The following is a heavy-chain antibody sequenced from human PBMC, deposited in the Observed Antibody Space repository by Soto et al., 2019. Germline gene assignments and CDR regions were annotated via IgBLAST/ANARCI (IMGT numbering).Heavy chain of an antibody. V-gene: IGHV3-30*03. Sequence: QVQLVESGGGVVQPGRSLRLSCAASGFTFSSYGMHWVRQAPGKGLEWVAVISYDGSNKYYADSVKGRFTISRDNSKNTLYLQMNGLRAEDTAVYYCARGPSSAPLFYWGQGTLVTVSS. D-gene: IGHD3-22*01. J-gene: IGHJ4*02. CDR3: ARGPSSAPLFY. CDR1: GFTFSSYG. CDR2: ISYDGSNK.